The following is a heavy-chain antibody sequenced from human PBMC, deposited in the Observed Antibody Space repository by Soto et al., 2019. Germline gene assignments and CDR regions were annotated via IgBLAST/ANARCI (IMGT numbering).Heavy chain of an antibody. D-gene: IGHD6-19*01. CDR1: GASITTYY. J-gene: IGHJ4*02. CDR2: VYHTGST. V-gene: IGHV4-59*01. Sequence: PSETLSLTCDVSGASITTYYWTWIRQAPGKGLEWIGNVYHTGSTDYNSSLKSRVTISVDTSKNQFSLNMNSVTAADTAVYYCARRLFGSEWTLEFWGQGALVTVSS. CDR3: ARRLFGSEWTLEF.